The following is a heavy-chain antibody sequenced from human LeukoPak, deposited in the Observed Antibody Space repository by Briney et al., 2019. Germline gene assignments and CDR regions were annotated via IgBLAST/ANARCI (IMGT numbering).Heavy chain of an antibody. V-gene: IGHV1-69*05. Sequence: GASVKVSCKASGGTFSSYAISWVRQAPGQGLEWMGGIIPIFGTANYAQKFQGRVTITTDESTSTAYMELSSLRAEDTAVYYCASGIGRYYDFWSGYDYYMDVWGKGTTVTVSS. J-gene: IGHJ6*03. D-gene: IGHD3-3*01. CDR2: IIPIFGTA. CDR3: ASGIGRYYDFWSGYDYYMDV. CDR1: GGTFSSYA.